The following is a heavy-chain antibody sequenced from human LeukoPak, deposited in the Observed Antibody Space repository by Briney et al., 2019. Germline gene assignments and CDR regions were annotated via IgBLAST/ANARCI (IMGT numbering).Heavy chain of an antibody. CDR1: DGSISSSSYY. D-gene: IGHD6-13*01. Sequence: PSETLSLTCTVSDGSISSSSYYWGWLRQPPGKGLEWIGSIYYSGSTYYNPSLKSRVTISVYTSKNQFSLKLSSVAAADTAVYYCAGLAPRDSSWSSACDIWGQGAMVTVSS. CDR2: IYYSGST. J-gene: IGHJ3*02. CDR3: AGLAPRDSSWSSACDI. V-gene: IGHV4-39*01.